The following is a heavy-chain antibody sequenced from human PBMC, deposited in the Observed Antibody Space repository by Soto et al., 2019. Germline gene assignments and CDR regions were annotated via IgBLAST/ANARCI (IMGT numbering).Heavy chain of an antibody. CDR3: ARRITMIRGVIDCMDV. CDR1: GYTFTSYG. V-gene: IGHV1-18*01. CDR2: ISAYNGNT. J-gene: IGHJ6*02. D-gene: IGHD3-10*01. Sequence: QVQLVQSGAEVKKPGASVKVSCKASGYTFTSYGISWVRQAPGQGLEWMGWISAYNGNTNYAQKLQGRVTMTTDTSTSKAYMVVRSVRSDDTGVYYCARRITMIRGVIDCMDVWGQGTTVTVSS.